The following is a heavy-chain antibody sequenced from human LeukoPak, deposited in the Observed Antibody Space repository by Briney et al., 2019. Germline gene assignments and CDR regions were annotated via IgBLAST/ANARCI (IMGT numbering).Heavy chain of an antibody. D-gene: IGHD3-10*01. Sequence: ASVKVSCKASGYTFTSYGISWVRQAPGQGLEWMGWISAYNGNTNYAQKLQGRVTMTTDTSTSTAYMELRSLRSDDTAVYYCARGHYGSGTYSYAFDIWGQGTLVTVSS. CDR3: ARGHYGSGTYSYAFDI. V-gene: IGHV1-18*01. CDR2: ISAYNGNT. J-gene: IGHJ3*02. CDR1: GYTFTSYG.